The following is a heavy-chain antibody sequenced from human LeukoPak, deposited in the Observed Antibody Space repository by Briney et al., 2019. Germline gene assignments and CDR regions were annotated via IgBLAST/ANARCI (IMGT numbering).Heavy chain of an antibody. CDR2: IIPIFGTA. D-gene: IGHD6-19*01. CDR1: GGTFSSYA. J-gene: IGHJ4*02. CDR3: ARDHGGIAVAGTEMAY. Sequence: ASVKVSCKASGGTFSSYAISWVRQAPGQGLEWVGGIIPIFGTANYAQKFQGRVTITADESTSTAYMELSSLRSEDTAVYYCARDHGGIAVAGTEMAYWGQGTLVTVSS. V-gene: IGHV1-69*13.